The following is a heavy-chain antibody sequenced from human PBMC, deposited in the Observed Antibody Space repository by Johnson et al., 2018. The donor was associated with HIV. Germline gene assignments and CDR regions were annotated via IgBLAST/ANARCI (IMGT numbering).Heavy chain of an antibody. CDR3: AKKGGHYFTSHDAFDI. J-gene: IGHJ3*02. V-gene: IGHV3-48*04. D-gene: IGHD3-16*01. CDR2: ISSSGSTI. CDR1: GFTFSSYA. Sequence: EVQLVESGGGVIQPGRSLRLSCAASGFTFSSYAMHWVRQAPGKGLEWVSYISSSGSTIYYADSVKGRFTISRDNAKNSLSLQMNSLRAEDTAVYYCAKKGGHYFTSHDAFDIWGQGTVVTVSS.